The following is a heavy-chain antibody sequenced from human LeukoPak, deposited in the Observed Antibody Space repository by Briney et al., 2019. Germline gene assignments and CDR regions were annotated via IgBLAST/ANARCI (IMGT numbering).Heavy chain of an antibody. CDR2: IYSSGST. CDR3: ARAIVGTTTRIVEVWDY. V-gene: IGHV3-53*01. Sequence: GGSLRLSCAASGFTFSDYYMSWVRQAPGKGLEWVSVIYSSGSTYYSDSVKGRFTISRDNSKNTLYLQMNSLRAEDTAVYYCARAIVGTTTRIVEVWDYWGQGTLVTVSS. J-gene: IGHJ4*02. D-gene: IGHD1-26*01. CDR1: GFTFSDYY.